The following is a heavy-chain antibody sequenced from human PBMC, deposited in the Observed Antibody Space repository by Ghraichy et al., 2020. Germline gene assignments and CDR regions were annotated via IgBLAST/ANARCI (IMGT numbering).Heavy chain of an antibody. V-gene: IGHV1-69*13. D-gene: IGHD3-9*01. J-gene: IGHJ4*02. CDR3: ASIRGSKPRDDILTGYYSGGVELDY. CDR1: GGTFSSYA. CDR2: IIPIFGTA. Sequence: SVKVSCKASGGTFSSYAISWVRQAPGQGLEWMGGIIPIFGTANYAQKFQGRVTITADESTSTAYMELSSLRSEDTAVYYCASIRGSKPRDDILTGYYSGGVELDYWGQGTLVTVSS.